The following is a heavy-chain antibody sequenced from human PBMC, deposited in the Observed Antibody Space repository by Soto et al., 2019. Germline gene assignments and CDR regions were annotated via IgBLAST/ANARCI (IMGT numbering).Heavy chain of an antibody. D-gene: IGHD2-15*01. V-gene: IGHV4-39*01. CDR2: IYYSGST. CDR3: ARGIGGIVVVVANWFAP. Sequence: PSETLSLTCTVSGGSISSSSYYWGWIRQPPGKGLEWIGSIYYSGSTYYNPSLKSRVTISVDTSKNQFSLKLSSVTAADTAVYYCARGIGGIVVVVANWFAPWGQGTLVTVSS. CDR1: GGSISSSSYY. J-gene: IGHJ5*02.